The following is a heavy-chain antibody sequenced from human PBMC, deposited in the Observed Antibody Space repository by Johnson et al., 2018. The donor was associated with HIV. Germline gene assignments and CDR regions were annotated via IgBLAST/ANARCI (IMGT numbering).Heavy chain of an antibody. CDR2: ISGSGGST. Sequence: EVQLVESGGGLVQPGGSLRLSCAASGFTFSSYAMSWVRQAPGKGLEWVSAISGSGGSTFYADSVKGRFTISRDSSKNTLYLQMNSLRAEDTAVYYCATPQEGYSAFDIWGQGTMVTVSS. D-gene: IGHD2-15*01. V-gene: IGHV3-23*04. CDR3: ATPQEGYSAFDI. J-gene: IGHJ3*02. CDR1: GFTFSSYA.